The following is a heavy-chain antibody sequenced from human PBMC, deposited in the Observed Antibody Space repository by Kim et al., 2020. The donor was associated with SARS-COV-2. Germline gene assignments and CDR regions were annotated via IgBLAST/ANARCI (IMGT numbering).Heavy chain of an antibody. D-gene: IGHD6-19*01. CDR1: GYSFTSYW. CDR2: IYPGDSDT. J-gene: IGHJ6*02. Sequence: GESLKISCKGSGYSFTSYWIAWVRQMPGKGLEWMGIIYPGDSDTTYSPSFQGQVTISADKSISTAYLQWSSLKASDTAMYYCARSGNIAVDGYYGMDVWGQGTTVTVSS. V-gene: IGHV5-51*01. CDR3: ARSGNIAVDGYYGMDV.